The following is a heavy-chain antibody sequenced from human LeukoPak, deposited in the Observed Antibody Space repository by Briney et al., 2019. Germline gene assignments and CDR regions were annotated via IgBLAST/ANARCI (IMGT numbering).Heavy chain of an antibody. CDR1: GITFSSNW. Sequence: PGGSLRFSCAASGITFSSNWMSWVRQAPGKGLEWVANIKQDGSEKYYVDSVKGRFTIFRDNAKNSLYLQMNSLRAEDTAVYYCARDLEYFDYWGQGTLVTVSS. CDR2: IKQDGSEK. V-gene: IGHV3-7*04. CDR3: ARDLEYFDY. J-gene: IGHJ4*02.